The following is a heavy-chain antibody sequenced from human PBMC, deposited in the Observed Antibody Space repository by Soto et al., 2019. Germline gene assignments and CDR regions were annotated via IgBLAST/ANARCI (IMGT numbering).Heavy chain of an antibody. D-gene: IGHD1-1*01. Sequence: PGESLKISCKASGYNFNHYWIGWVRQMPGRGLEWIGIIYPDDSDTRYSPSFRGQVTISVDKPISRAYLQWSSLKASDSAMYFCARIRRSYNTFAYWGRGTLVTLSS. CDR3: ARIRRSYNTFAY. CDR2: IYPDDSDT. J-gene: IGHJ4*02. V-gene: IGHV5-51*01. CDR1: GYNFNHYW.